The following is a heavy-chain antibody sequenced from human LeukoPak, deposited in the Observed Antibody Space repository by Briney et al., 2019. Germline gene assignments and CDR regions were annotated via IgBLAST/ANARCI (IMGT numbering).Heavy chain of an antibody. CDR1: GYSISSGYY. J-gene: IGHJ4*02. CDR2: IYHSGST. V-gene: IGHV4-38-2*02. CDR3: ARLHYGSGSYYFDY. D-gene: IGHD3-10*01. Sequence: SETLSLTCTVSGYSISSGYYWGWIRQPPGKGLEWIGRIYHSGSTYYNPSLKSRVPISVDTSKNQFSLKLSSVTAADTAVYYCARLHYGSGSYYFDYWGQGTLVTVSS.